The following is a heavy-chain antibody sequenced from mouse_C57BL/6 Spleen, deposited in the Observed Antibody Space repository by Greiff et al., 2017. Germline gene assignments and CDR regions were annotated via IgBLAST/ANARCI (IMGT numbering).Heavy chain of an antibody. D-gene: IGHD2-2*01. CDR2: IDPSDSYT. CDR1: GYTFTSYW. V-gene: IGHV1-69*01. J-gene: IGHJ4*01. CDR3: ARSGYGYDDAMDY. Sequence: QVHVKQPGAELVMPGASVKLSCKASGYTFTSYWMHWVKQRPGQGLEWIGEIDPSDSYTNYNQKFKGKSTLTVDKSSSTAYMQLSSLTSEDSAVYYCARSGYGYDDAMDYWGQGTSVTVSS.